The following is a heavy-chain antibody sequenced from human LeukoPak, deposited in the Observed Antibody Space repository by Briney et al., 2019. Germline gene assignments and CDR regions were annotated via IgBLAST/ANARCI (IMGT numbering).Heavy chain of an antibody. CDR3: AKRGIDSYDY. CDR2: ISGDGSDT. J-gene: IGHJ4*02. D-gene: IGHD6-13*01. Sequence: PGGSLRLSCAASGFTFDNYAMHWVRLAPGKGLEWVSLISGDGSDTNYADSVKGRFTISRDNSKDTLYLQMSSLRAEDTAVYYCAKRGIDSYDYWGQGTLGTVSS. V-gene: IGHV3-43*02. CDR1: GFTFDNYA.